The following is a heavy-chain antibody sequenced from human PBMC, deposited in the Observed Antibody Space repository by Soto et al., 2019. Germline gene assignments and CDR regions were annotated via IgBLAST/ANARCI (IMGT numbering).Heavy chain of an antibody. V-gene: IGHV3-23*01. CDR1: GFILSSSA. CDR2: ISGSGTST. Sequence: EVQVLESGGGVVKAGGSLRLSCAASGFILSSSAMSWVRQAPGKGLEWVSAISGSGTSTYYADSVKGRFTISGDNSKNTVYLQMNSLRAEDTAVYYCAKGPTIFGVVITFEYYYGMDVWGQGTTVTVSS. D-gene: IGHD3-3*01. CDR3: AKGPTIFGVVITFEYYYGMDV. J-gene: IGHJ6*02.